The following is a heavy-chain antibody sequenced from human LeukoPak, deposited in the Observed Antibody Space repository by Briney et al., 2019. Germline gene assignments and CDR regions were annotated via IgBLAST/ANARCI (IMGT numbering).Heavy chain of an antibody. CDR2: IGTSGNAT. V-gene: IGHV3-11*01. CDR3: VREPVLLMVYEAFDP. CDR1: GFTFIDNY. D-gene: IGHD2-8*01. J-gene: IGHJ5*02. Sequence: GGSLGLSCGASGFTFIDNYMSWIRQAPGKGLEWVAYIGTSGNATYYADSVRGRFTISRDNAKSSLYLQLNSLRVEDTAVYYCVREPVLLMVYEAFDPWGQGTLVTVSS.